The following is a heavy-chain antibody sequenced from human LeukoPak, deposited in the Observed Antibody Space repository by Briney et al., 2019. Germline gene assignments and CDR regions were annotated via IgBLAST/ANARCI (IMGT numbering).Heavy chain of an antibody. Sequence: GGSLRLSCVASGFTFGKYWMSWVRQAPGKGLEWVANIKLDGSEKNYVDSVKGRFTISKDNTKNSLYLQMNSLRAEDTAVFYCARDQYDTWSRRGNFDSWGQGTLVIVSS. CDR2: IKLDGSEK. J-gene: IGHJ4*02. CDR1: GFTFGKYW. V-gene: IGHV3-7*03. CDR3: ARDQYDTWSRRGNFDS. D-gene: IGHD3-3*01.